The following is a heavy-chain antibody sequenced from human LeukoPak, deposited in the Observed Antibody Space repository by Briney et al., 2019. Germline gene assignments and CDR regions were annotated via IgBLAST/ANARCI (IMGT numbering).Heavy chain of an antibody. Sequence: SLRLSCAASGFMFSSCWMSWVRQAPGKGLEWVANIKEDGSVKYYVDSMKGRLTISRDNPKNSLYLQMNSLRAEDTAVYYCARDYASGRGAFDIWGQGTMDTVPS. D-gene: IGHD3-10*01. J-gene: IGHJ3*02. CDR2: IKEDGSVK. V-gene: IGHV3-7*01. CDR3: ARDYASGRGAFDI. CDR1: GFMFSSCW.